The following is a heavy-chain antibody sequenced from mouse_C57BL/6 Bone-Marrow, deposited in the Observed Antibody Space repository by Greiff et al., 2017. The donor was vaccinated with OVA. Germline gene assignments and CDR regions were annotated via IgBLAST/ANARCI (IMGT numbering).Heavy chain of an antibody. CDR1: GFTFSSYG. CDR2: ISSGGSYT. V-gene: IGHV5-6*01. J-gene: IGHJ2*01. CDR3: ACLIYYGND. D-gene: IGHD2-1*01. Sequence: EVKLMESGADLVKPGGSLKLSCAASGFTFSSYGMSWVRQTPDKRLEWVATISSGGSYTYYPDSVKGRFTISRDNAKNTLYLQMSSLKSENTAMYYCACLIYYGNDWGQGTTLTVTS.